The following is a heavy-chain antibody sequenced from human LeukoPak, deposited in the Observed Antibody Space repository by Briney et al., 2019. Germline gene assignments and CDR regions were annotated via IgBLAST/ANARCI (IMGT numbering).Heavy chain of an antibody. Sequence: ASVKVSCKVSGYTLTELSMHWVRQAPGKGLEWMGGFDPEDGEAIYAQRFQGRVTMTTNTSITTAYMELSSLRSEDTAVYYCARRTAPPDYWGQGTLVTVSS. CDR1: GYTLTELS. J-gene: IGHJ4*02. CDR3: ARRTAPPDY. V-gene: IGHV1-24*01. D-gene: IGHD6-25*01. CDR2: FDPEDGEA.